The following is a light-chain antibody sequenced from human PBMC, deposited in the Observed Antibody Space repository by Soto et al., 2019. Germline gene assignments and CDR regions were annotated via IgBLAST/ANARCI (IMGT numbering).Light chain of an antibody. CDR1: QSVSSSF. CDR2: GAS. Sequence: EIVLTQSPGTLSLSPGERATLSCRASQSVSSSFLAWYQQKPGQAPRLLIYGASSRATGIPDRFSGSGSGTYFTRTISRLEPADVAVYYCQQYGSSPLTFGGGTKVEIK. CDR3: QQYGSSPLT. V-gene: IGKV3-20*01. J-gene: IGKJ4*01.